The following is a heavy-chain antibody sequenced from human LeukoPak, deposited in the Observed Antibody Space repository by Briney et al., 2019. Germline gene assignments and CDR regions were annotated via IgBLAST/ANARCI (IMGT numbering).Heavy chain of an antibody. CDR1: GYTCTGYY. V-gene: IGHV1-2*02. Sequence: ASVKVSCKGSGYTCTGYYMHWVRQAPGQGLEWIGWINPNSGGTHYAQKFQGRVTMTRDTSISTAYMELRRLRSDDTAVYYCARGQASRAARPSDYWGQGTLVTVSS. D-gene: IGHD6-6*01. J-gene: IGHJ4*02. CDR3: ARGQASRAARPSDY. CDR2: INPNSGGT.